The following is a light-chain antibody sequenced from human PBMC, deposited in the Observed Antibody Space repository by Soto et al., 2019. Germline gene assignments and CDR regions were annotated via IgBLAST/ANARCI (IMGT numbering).Light chain of an antibody. CDR2: DNN. V-gene: IGLV1-51*01. J-gene: IGLJ1*01. CDR3: GTWDSSPSAGYV. CDR1: SSNIGNNY. Sequence: QSVLTQPPSVSAAPGQTVTISCSGSSSNIGNNYVSWYQQLPGTAPKLLIYDNNKRPSGIPDRFSCSNSGTSATLGITGLQTGDEADYYCGTWDSSPSAGYVFGTGTKLTVL.